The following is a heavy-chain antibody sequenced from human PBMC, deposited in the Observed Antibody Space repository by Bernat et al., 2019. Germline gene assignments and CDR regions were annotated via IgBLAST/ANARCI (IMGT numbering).Heavy chain of an antibody. CDR1: GGSFSGYY. J-gene: IGHJ4*02. CDR3: ARGGYQLPQGYFDF. CDR2: INHSGSA. V-gene: IGHV4-34*01. Sequence: QVQLQQWGAGLLKPSETLSLTCAVYGGSFSGYYWTWVRQPPGKGLEWIGEINHSGSATYTPSLMSRVTISVDPSKNQFSLELRSVTAADTAVYYCARGGYQLPQGYFDFWGQGTLVTVPS. D-gene: IGHD2-2*01.